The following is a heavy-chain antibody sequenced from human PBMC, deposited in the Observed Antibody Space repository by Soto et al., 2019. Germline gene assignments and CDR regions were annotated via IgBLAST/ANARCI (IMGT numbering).Heavy chain of an antibody. Sequence: PSEPLSLTCTCSGCSISRYYWSLIRQPPGKGLEWVGYIYYSGSTNYNPSLKSRVTISVDTSKNQFSLKLSSVTAADTAVYYCASATYYYYYYMDVWGKGTTVTVSS. J-gene: IGHJ6*03. CDR3: ASATYYYYYYMDV. V-gene: IGHV4-59*01. CDR1: GCSISRYY. D-gene: IGHD2-15*01. CDR2: IYYSGST.